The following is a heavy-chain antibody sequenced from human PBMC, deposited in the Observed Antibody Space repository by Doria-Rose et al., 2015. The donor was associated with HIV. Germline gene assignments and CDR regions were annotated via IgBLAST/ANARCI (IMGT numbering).Heavy chain of an antibody. J-gene: IGHJ4*02. V-gene: IGHV1-3*01. D-gene: IGHD6-13*01. Sequence: QLVQSGAEVKKPGASVTVSCKTSGYTFGAYAIHWVRQAPGQRLEWMGWLNVGNGDTRYSRKFQDRVTITSDTSANTGYMALSSLRSEDTAVYYCARIHSLSSSALGQWGQGTLVTVDS. CDR1: GYTFGAYA. CDR2: LNVGNGDT. CDR3: ARIHSLSSSALGQ.